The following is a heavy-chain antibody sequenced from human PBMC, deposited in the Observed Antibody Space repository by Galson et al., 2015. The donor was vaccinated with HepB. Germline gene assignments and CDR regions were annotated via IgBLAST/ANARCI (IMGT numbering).Heavy chain of an antibody. CDR3: ARSPLRFLDWLPYYDYYYMDV. CDR2: MNTNTGKP. D-gene: IGHD3-3*01. J-gene: IGHJ6*03. CDR1: GYTFTDYV. Sequence: SVKASCKASGYTFTDYVVNWVRQAPGQGLEWMGWMNTNTGKPTYAPGFAGRFVFSLDTSATTAYLQISSLETDDTAVYYCARSPLRFLDWLPYYDYYYMDVWGEGTTVTVSS. V-gene: IGHV7-4-1*02.